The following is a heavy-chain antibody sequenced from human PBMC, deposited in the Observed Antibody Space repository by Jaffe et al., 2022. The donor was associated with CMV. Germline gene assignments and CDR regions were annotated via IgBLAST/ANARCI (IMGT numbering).Heavy chain of an antibody. V-gene: IGHV1-2*02. D-gene: IGHD3-10*01. CDR2: IDPNSGDR. CDR3: AVLMVRGPLWLSGMDV. J-gene: IGHJ6*02. CDR1: GYTFSAYF. Sequence: QVQLVQSGAEVRKPGASVKVSCKASGYTFSAYFLHWVRQAPGQGLEWMGWIDPNSGDRNYAQKFQGRVTMTTETSISTGYMELSRLKSDDTAVYYCAVLMVRGPLWLSGMDVWGQGTTVTVSS.